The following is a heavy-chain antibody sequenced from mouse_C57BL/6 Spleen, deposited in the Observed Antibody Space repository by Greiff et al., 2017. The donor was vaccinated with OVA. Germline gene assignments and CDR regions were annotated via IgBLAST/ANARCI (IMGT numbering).Heavy chain of an antibody. CDR1: GYTFTSYW. CDR3: ARGNYSNGYYFDY. D-gene: IGHD2-5*01. J-gene: IGHJ2*01. Sequence: QVQLQQPGAELVRPGSSVKLSCKASGYTFTSYWMHWVKQRPIQGLEWIGNIDPSDSETHYNQKFKDKATLTVDKSSSTAYMQLSSLTSEDSAVYYCARGNYSNGYYFDYWGQGTTLTVSS. CDR2: IDPSDSET. V-gene: IGHV1-52*01.